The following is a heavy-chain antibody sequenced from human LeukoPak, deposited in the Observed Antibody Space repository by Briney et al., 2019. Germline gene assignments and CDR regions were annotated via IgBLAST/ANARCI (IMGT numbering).Heavy chain of an antibody. V-gene: IGHV1-46*01. J-gene: IGHJ4*02. CDR2: INPSAGST. CDR1: GYTFTYYY. Sequence: ASVKVSCKTSGYTFTYYYIHWVRQAPGQGLEWVGFINPSAGSTNYAQIFQGRVTLTRDTSTSTVYMDLGSLRSEDTAVYYCARSPYTYGSLFYLDYWGQGTLVTVSS. CDR3: ARSPYTYGSLFYLDY. D-gene: IGHD3-10*01.